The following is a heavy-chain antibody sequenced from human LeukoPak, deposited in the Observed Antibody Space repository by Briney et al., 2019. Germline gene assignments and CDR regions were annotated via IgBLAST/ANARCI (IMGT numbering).Heavy chain of an antibody. J-gene: IGHJ6*03. D-gene: IGHD2-15*01. V-gene: IGHV3-74*01. Sequence: QPGGSLRLSCAASGFTFTGNSMHWVRQGPGKGLVWVARIHRDGGMTRYADSVEGRFTISRDNAKNTLYLQMNSLRAEDTAIYYCVRETGTIGYYMDVWGKGTTVTVSS. CDR2: IHRDGGMT. CDR3: VRETGTIGYYMDV. CDR1: GFTFTGNS.